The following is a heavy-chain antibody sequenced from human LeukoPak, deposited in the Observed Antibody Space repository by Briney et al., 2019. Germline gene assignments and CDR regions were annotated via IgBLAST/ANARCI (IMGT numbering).Heavy chain of an antibody. D-gene: IGHD3-22*01. V-gene: IGHV3-23*01. J-gene: IGHJ4*02. CDR1: GFTFSSYA. Sequence: GGSLRLSCAASGFTFSSYAMTWVRQAPGKGLEWVSAISASGGSTYYADSVKGRFTISRDNSKNTLYLQMNSLRAEDTALYYCAKDGKRITMIGVVRRGHYLDYWGQGTLVTVSS. CDR2: ISASGGST. CDR3: AKDGKRITMIGVVRRGHYLDY.